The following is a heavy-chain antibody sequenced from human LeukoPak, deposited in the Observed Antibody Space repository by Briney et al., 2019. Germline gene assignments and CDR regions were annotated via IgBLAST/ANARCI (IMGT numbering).Heavy chain of an antibody. CDR1: GGTFSSYA. D-gene: IGHD3-16*01. CDR2: IIPILGIA. J-gene: IGHJ3*02. CDR3: ASYRRLGGLDI. V-gene: IGHV1-69*04. Sequence: SVKVSCKASGGTFSSYAISWVRQAPGQGLEWMGRIIPILGIANYAQKFQGRVTITADKSTSTAYMELSSLRSEDTAVYYCASYRRLGGLDIWGQGTMVTVSS.